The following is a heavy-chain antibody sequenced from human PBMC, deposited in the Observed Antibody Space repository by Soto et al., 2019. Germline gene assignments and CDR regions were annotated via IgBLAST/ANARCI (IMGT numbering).Heavy chain of an antibody. J-gene: IGHJ4*02. V-gene: IGHV1-69*06. Sequence: QVHLVQSGPEVKRPGSSVKVSCKASGDTFGRNAIHWVRQAPGQGLEWMGGIIPMFPTTNYAQKFKGRVTIYADTSTRTAYMEMTSLRSDDTSLYYCTKDGDSADYGCWGQRTLVNVSS. CDR3: TKDGDSADYGC. CDR2: IIPMFPTT. CDR1: GDTFGRNA. D-gene: IGHD2-21*01.